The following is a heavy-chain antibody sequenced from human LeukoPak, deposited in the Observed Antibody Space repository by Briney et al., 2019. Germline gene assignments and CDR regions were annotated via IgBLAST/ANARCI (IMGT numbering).Heavy chain of an antibody. V-gene: IGHV4-34*01. Sequence: KPSETLSLTCAVYGGSFSGYYWSWIRQPPGKGLEWIGEINHSGSTNYNPSLKSRVTISVDTSKNQFSLKLSSVPAADTAVYYCARKVPAARIKGGWFDPWGQGTLVTVSS. CDR3: ARKVPAARIKGGWFDP. D-gene: IGHD2-2*01. CDR1: GGSFSGYY. J-gene: IGHJ5*02. CDR2: INHSGST.